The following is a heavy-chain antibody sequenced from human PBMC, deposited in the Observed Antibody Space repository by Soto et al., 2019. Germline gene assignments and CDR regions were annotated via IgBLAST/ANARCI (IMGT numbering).Heavy chain of an antibody. CDR1: GFTFSSYS. Sequence: EVQLVESGGGLVKPGGSLRLSCAASGFTFSSYSMNWVRQAPGKGLEWVSSISSSSSYIYYADSVKGRFTISRDNAKKSLYRQMNRLRAEDTAVYYCARDRRCSGGSCFDYWGQGTLVTVSS. CDR2: ISSSSSYI. D-gene: IGHD2-15*01. CDR3: ARDRRCSGGSCFDY. V-gene: IGHV3-21*01. J-gene: IGHJ4*02.